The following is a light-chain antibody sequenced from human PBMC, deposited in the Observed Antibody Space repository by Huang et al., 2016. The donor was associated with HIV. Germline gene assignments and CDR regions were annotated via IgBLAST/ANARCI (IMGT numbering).Light chain of an antibody. V-gene: IGKV1-39*01. CDR2: AAS. CDR1: QSISSY. J-gene: IGKJ4*01. Sequence: DIQMTQSPSSLSASVGDRVTITCRASQSISSYLNWYQQRPGKAPKLLIHAASSLQSGVPSRFSGSGPGTDFTLTINSLQREDFATYYCQQSFSSPLTFGGGTKVEIK. CDR3: QQSFSSPLT.